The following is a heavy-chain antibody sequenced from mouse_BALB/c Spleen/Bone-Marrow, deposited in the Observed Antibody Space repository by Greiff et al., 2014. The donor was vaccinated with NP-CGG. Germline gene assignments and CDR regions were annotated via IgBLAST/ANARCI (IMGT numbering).Heavy chain of an antibody. CDR1: GFNIKDTY. CDR3: APYYDGSSQFAY. V-gene: IGHV14-3*02. CDR2: IDPANGNT. J-gene: IGHJ3*01. D-gene: IGHD1-1*01. Sequence: EVKLVESGAELVKPGASVKLSCTASGFNIKDTYMHWVKQRPEQGLEWIGRIDPANGNTKYDPKFQGKATITADTSSNTAYLQLSSLTSEDTAVYYCAPYYDGSSQFAYWGQGTLVTVSA.